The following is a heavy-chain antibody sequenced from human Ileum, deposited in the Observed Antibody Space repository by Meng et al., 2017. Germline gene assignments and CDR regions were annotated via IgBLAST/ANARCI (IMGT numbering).Heavy chain of an antibody. V-gene: IGHV4-39*07. CDR3: TSLFDH. Sequence: QLQLRVSGPGLVKPSETLSPTCTVSGGSITSSSSDWGWIRQPPGKGLEWIGTIYNDGSTKYNPSLKSRVTVSVDTSKNQFSLTLNSVTASDTAVYYCTSLFDHWGQGTLVTVSS. J-gene: IGHJ4*02. CDR2: IYNDGST. CDR1: GGSITSSSSD.